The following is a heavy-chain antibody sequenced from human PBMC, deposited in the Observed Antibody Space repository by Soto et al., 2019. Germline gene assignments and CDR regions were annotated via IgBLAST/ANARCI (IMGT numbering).Heavy chain of an antibody. CDR3: ARDGPWLVPRGDYYYGMDV. D-gene: IGHD6-19*01. CDR2: IYTSGST. J-gene: IGHJ6*02. CDR1: GGSISSYY. Sequence: SETLSLTCTVSGGSISSYYSSWIRQPALKVLEWIGRIYTSGSTNYNPSLKSRVTMSVDTSKNQFSLKLSSVTAADTAVYYCARDGPWLVPRGDYYYGMDVWGQGTTVTVSS. V-gene: IGHV4-4*07.